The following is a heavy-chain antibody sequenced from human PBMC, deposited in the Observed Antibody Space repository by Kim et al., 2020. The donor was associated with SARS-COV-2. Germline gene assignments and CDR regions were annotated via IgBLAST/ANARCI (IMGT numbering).Heavy chain of an antibody. D-gene: IGHD1-26*01. CDR2: STI. V-gene: IGHV3-48*03. CDR3: ASGSSVDY. J-gene: IGHJ4*02. Sequence: STIYYADPVKGRFTISRDNAKNSLYLQMNSLRAEDTAVYYCASGSSVDYWGQGTLVTVSS.